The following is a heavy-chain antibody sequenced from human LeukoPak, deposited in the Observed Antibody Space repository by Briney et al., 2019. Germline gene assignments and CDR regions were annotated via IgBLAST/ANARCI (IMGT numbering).Heavy chain of an antibody. CDR1: GGSISSYY. CDR3: ARDSGSSWHNNWFDP. Sequence: KPSETLSLTCTVSGGSISSYYWSWIRQPAGKGLEWIGRIYTSGSTNYNPSLKSRVTMSVDTSKNQFSLKLSSVTAADTAVYYCARDSGSSWHNNWFDPWGQGTLVTVSS. CDR2: IYTSGST. J-gene: IGHJ5*02. V-gene: IGHV4-4*07. D-gene: IGHD6-13*01.